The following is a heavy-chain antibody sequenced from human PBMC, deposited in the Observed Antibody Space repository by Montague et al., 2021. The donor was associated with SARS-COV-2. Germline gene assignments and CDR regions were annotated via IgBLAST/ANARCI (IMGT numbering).Heavy chain of an antibody. CDR3: AAGGSINY. D-gene: IGHD3-10*01. J-gene: IGHJ4*02. CDR1: VFTFRRYE. Sequence: SLRLSFSASVFTFRRYEMHWVRQPPGKGLQWVSYINTGGDTMFYADSVKGRFTTSRDDAQNSLFLQINSLRADDTGVYYCAAGGSINYWGQGTLVTVSP. V-gene: IGHV3-48*03. CDR2: INTGGDTM.